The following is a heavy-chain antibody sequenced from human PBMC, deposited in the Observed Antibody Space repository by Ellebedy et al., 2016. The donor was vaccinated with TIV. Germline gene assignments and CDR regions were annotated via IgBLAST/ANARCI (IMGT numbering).Heavy chain of an antibody. Sequence: GESLKISXAASGFTFSSYAMSWVRQAPGKGLEWVSGIDGRSDWTDYLDSVKGRFTTSRDNSKNTLHLQMNSLRVEDTAVYFCTRDSGWEESDWGQGTLVIVSS. V-gene: IGHV3-23*01. J-gene: IGHJ4*02. CDR3: TRDSGWEESD. D-gene: IGHD1-26*01. CDR1: GFTFSSYA. CDR2: IDGRSDWT.